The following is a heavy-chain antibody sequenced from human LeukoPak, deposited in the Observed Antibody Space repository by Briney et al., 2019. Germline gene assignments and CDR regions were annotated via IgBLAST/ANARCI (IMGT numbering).Heavy chain of an antibody. CDR1: GGTFSSYA. V-gene: IGHV1-69*05. D-gene: IGHD3-10*01. J-gene: IGHJ4*02. CDR3: AREITMVRGARAGFDY. Sequence: SVKVSCKASGGTFSSYAISWVRQAPGQGLEWMGGIIPIFGTANYAQKFQGRGTITTDESTSTAYMELSSLRSEDTAVYYCAREITMVRGARAGFDYWGQGTLVTVSS. CDR2: IIPIFGTA.